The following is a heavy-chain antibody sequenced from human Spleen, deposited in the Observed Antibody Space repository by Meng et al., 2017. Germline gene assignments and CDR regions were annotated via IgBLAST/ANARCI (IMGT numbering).Heavy chain of an antibody. CDR1: GFTFSTYG. D-gene: IGHD2-21*02. V-gene: IGHV3-30*18. Sequence: VQLEESGGGLVQPGGSLRLSCAASGFTFSTYGMHWLRQAPGKGVEWVGVISHDGSQRYYADAVKGRFTISRDNSKNTLYLQMNSLRGEDTALYYCGKDYRDSSVDYWGQGALVTVSS. J-gene: IGHJ4*02. CDR2: ISHDGSQR. CDR3: GKDYRDSSVDY.